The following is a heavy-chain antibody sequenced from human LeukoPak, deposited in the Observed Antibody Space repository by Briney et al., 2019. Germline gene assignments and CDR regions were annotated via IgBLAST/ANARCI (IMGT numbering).Heavy chain of an antibody. D-gene: IGHD3-10*01. CDR1: GFTFSSYW. CDR3: ARVELQWFEKFPNQYYFDY. J-gene: IGHJ4*02. V-gene: IGHV3-74*01. Sequence: SGGSLTLSCAASGFTFSSYWMHWVRQAPGKGLVWVSRINSDGSSTSYADSVKGRFTISRDNAKNTLYLQINSLRAEDTAVYYCARVELQWFEKFPNQYYFDYWGQGTLVTVSS. CDR2: INSDGSST.